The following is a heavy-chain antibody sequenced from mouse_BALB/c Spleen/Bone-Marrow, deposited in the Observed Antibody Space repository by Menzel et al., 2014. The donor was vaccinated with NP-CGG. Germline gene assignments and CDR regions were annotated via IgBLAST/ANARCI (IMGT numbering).Heavy chain of an antibody. D-gene: IGHD1-1*01. J-gene: IGHJ3*01. Sequence: VQLQQSGPELVKPGASVKISCKASGYSFTDYIMLWVKQSHGKSLEWIGNINPYYGSTSYNLKFKGKATLTVDKSSSTAYMQLNSLTSEDSAVYYCARRDYGSSYGFAYWGQGTLVTASA. CDR2: INPYYGST. CDR1: GYSFTDYI. CDR3: ARRDYGSSYGFAY. V-gene: IGHV1-39*01.